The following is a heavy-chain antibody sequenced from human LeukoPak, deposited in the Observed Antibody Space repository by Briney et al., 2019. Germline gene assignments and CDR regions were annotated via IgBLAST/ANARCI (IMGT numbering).Heavy chain of an antibody. CDR2: IYHSGST. D-gene: IGHD2-15*01. J-gene: IGHJ4*02. CDR3: ARAGGYCSGGSCYYPY. V-gene: IGHV4-38-2*02. Sequence: PSETLSLTCTVPGDSISNYYWSWIRQPPGKGLEWIGSIYHSGSTYYNPSLKSRVTISVDTSKNQFSLKLSSVTAADTAVYYCARAGGYCSGGSCYYPYWGQGTLVTVSS. CDR1: GDSISNYY.